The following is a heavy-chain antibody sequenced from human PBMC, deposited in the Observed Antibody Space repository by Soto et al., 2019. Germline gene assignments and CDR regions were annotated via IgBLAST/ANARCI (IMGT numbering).Heavy chain of an antibody. D-gene: IGHD6-19*01. V-gene: IGHV3-30-3*01. J-gene: IGHJ4*01. CDR1: GFTFSSYP. CDR2: ISYDGTNK. CDR3: EREETSGWYGDY. Sequence: QVQLVESGGGVVQPGRSVRLSCAASGFTFSSYPIHWVRQAPGKGLEWVAVISYDGTNKYYADSVKGRFTVSRDNSKNTLYLQMNSLRAEDTAVYYCEREETSGWYGDYWGHGTLVTVSS.